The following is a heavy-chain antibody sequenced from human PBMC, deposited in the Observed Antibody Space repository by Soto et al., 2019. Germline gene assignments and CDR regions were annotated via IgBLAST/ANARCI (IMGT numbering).Heavy chain of an antibody. V-gene: IGHV3-30*18. D-gene: IGHD6-25*01. CDR1: GFTFSSYG. Sequence: PRLSCAASGFTFSSYGMRWVRQAPGKGLECVAVISYDGSNKYYADSVKGRFTISRDNSKNTLYLQMNSLRAEDTAVYYCAKDIKTQPGEKTFSSADLSYGMDVRGQGTTVPVSS. J-gene: IGHJ6*02. CDR3: AKDIKTQPGEKTFSSADLSYGMDV. CDR2: ISYDGSNK.